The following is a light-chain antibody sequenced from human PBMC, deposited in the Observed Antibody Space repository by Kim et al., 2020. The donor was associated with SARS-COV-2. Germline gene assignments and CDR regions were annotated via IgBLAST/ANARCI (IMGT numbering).Light chain of an antibody. CDR1: QDFRSW. V-gene: IGKV1-12*01. Sequence: DIQMTQSPSFVSAPVGDRVTISCRASQDFRSWLSWYQQRPGQAPRLLIYAAYNLQTGVPSRFSGSGSGTDFTLTISSLQPEDFATYYCQQTNNFPYTFGQGTKLEI. CDR2: AAY. CDR3: QQTNNFPYT. J-gene: IGKJ2*01.